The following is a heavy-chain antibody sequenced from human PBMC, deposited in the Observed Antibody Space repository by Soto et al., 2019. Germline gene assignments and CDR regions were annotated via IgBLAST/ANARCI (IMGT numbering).Heavy chain of an antibody. V-gene: IGHV3-30-3*01. CDR3: ARDKRDLRFLEWSYYFDY. CDR2: ISYDGSNK. D-gene: IGHD3-3*01. CDR1: GFTFSSCA. Sequence: QVQLVESGGGVVQPGRSLRLSCAASGFTFSSCAMHWVRQAPGKGLEWVALISYDGSNKYYADSVKGRFTISRDNSKNTLYLPMNSLRGEDTAVYYCARDKRDLRFLEWSYYFDYWGQGTLGTVS. J-gene: IGHJ4*02.